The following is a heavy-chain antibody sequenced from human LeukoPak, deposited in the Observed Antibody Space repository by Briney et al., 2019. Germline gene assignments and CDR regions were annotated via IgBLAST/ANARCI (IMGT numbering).Heavy chain of an antibody. J-gene: IGHJ4*02. CDR3: ARSTMNWRNKITFDY. V-gene: IGHV4-59*01. CDR2: IYYSGST. CDR1: GGSISSYY. D-gene: IGHD1-1*01. Sequence: SETLSLTCTVSGGSISSYYWSWIRQPPGKGLEWIGYIYYSGSTNYNPSLKSRVTISVDTSKNQFSLKLSSVTAADTAVYYCARSTMNWRNKITFDYWGQGTLVTVSS.